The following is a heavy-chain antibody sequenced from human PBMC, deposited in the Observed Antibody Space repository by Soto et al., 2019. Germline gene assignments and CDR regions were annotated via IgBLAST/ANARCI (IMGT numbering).Heavy chain of an antibody. CDR2: IIPIFGTA. CDR3: ARGRAGSSWSPFDY. V-gene: IGHV1-69*13. CDR1: GGTFSSYA. J-gene: IGHJ4*02. Sequence: VKVSCKASGGTFSSYAISWVRQAPGQGLEWMGGIIPIFGTANYAQKFQGRVTITADESTSTAYMELSSLRSEDTAVYYCARGRAGSSWSPFDYWGQGTLVTVSS. D-gene: IGHD6-13*01.